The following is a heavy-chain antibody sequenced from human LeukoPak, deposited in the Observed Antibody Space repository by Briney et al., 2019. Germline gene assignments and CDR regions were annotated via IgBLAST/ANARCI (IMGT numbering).Heavy chain of an antibody. V-gene: IGHV3-7*01. Sequence: PGGSLRLSCAASTFTFSNYWMSWVRQAPGKGLEWVANIKQDGSEKYYVDSVKGRFTISRDNAKNSLYLQMNSLRAEDTAVYYCAREYSSSSGRSFDYWGQGTLVTVSS. CDR1: TFTFSNYW. CDR3: AREYSSSSGRSFDY. J-gene: IGHJ4*02. CDR2: IKQDGSEK. D-gene: IGHD6-6*01.